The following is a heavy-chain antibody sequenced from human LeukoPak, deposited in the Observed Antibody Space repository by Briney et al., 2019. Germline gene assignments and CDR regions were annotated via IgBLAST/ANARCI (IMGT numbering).Heavy chain of an antibody. Sequence: GGSLRLSCAASGFTFSSYSMNWVRQAPGKGLEWVSYISSSSSTIYYADSVKGRFTISRDNAKNSLYLQMNSLRAEDTAVYYCARDPRSGRDAFDIWGQGTMVTVSS. CDR1: GFTFSSYS. CDR3: ARDPRSGRDAFDI. D-gene: IGHD6-19*01. CDR2: ISSSSSTI. J-gene: IGHJ3*02. V-gene: IGHV3-48*01.